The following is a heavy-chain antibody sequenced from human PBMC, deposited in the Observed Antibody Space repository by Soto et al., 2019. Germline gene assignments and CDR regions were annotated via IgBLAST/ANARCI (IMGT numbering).Heavy chain of an antibody. J-gene: IGHJ4*02. Sequence: QVQLVQSGAEVKKPGSSVKVSCKASGGTFSDYAISWVRQAPGQGLEWMGGTIPIFDTANYAQKFQDRVTITADKYTMTAYMEVSSRRSEDTAVYYCASHHALSAGSHFDSWGQGTLVTVSS. CDR1: GGTFSDYA. CDR3: ASHHALSAGSHFDS. CDR2: TIPIFDTA. D-gene: IGHD2-2*01. V-gene: IGHV1-69*06.